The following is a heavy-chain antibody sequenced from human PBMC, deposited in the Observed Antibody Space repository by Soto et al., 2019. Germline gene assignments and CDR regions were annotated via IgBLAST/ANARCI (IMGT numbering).Heavy chain of an antibody. J-gene: IGHJ4*02. D-gene: IGHD5-12*01. V-gene: IGHV1-2*04. Sequence: ASVKVSCKASGYTFTGYYMHWVRQAPGRGLEWMGWINPNSGGTNYAQKFQGWVTMTRDTSISTAYMELSRLRSDDTAVYYCARMATYYFDYWGQGTLVTVSS. CDR3: ARMATYYFDY. CDR2: INPNSGGT. CDR1: GYTFTGYY.